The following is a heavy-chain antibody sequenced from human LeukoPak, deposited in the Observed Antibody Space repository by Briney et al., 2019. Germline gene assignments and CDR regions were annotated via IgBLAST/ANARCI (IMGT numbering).Heavy chain of an antibody. D-gene: IGHD2-21*02. Sequence: GGSLRLSCSASGFTFSSYAMHWVRQAPGKGLEYVSAIRSNGGSTYYADSVKGRFTISRDNSKNTLYLQMSSLRAEDTAVYYCVKAAPYCGGDCYPLSMDVWGQGTTVTVSS. CDR2: IRSNGGST. V-gene: IGHV3-64D*06. CDR1: GFTFSSYA. J-gene: IGHJ6*02. CDR3: VKAAPYCGGDCYPLSMDV.